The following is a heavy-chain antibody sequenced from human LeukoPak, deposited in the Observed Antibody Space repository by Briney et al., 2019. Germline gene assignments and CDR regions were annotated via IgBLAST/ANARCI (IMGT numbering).Heavy chain of an antibody. Sequence: GGSLRLSCAASGFTVSSNYMSWVRQAPGKGLEWVSVIYSGGSTYYADSVKGRFTISRDNSKNTLYLQMNSLRAEDTAVYYCARVGQQWEPLDYWGQGNLVTVSS. CDR3: ARVGQQWEPLDY. V-gene: IGHV3-66*01. CDR2: IYSGGST. J-gene: IGHJ4*02. CDR1: GFTVSSNY. D-gene: IGHD6-19*01.